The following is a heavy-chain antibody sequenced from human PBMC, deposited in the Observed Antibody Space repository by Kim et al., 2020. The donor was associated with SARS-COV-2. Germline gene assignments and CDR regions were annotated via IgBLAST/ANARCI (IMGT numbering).Heavy chain of an antibody. D-gene: IGHD2-21*02. V-gene: IGHV1-69*13. CDR3: ARDHCGGDCYFDY. Sequence: SVKVSCKASGGTFSSYAISWVRQAPGQGLEWMGGIIPIFGTANYAQKFQGRVTITADESTSTAYMELSSLRSEDTAVYYCARDHCGGDCYFDYWGQGTLVTVSS. CDR1: GGTFSSYA. CDR2: IIPIFGTA. J-gene: IGHJ4*02.